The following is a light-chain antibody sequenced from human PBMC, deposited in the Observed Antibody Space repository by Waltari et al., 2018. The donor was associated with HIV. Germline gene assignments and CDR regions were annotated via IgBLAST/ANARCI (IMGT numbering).Light chain of an antibody. CDR3: QQRGKST. CDR2: DAS. V-gene: IGKV3-11*01. J-gene: IGKJ4*01. Sequence: DMVLTQSPATLSLSPGERATLSCRASQSVSSYLAWSQQKPGQAPRLRIYDASNRATGIPARFSGSVSGTDFTLTISGLEPEAFAVYYCQQRGKSTFGGGIHVEI. CDR1: QSVSSY.